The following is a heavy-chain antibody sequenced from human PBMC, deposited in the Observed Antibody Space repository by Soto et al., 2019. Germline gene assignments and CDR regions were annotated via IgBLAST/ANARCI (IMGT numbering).Heavy chain of an antibody. D-gene: IGHD1-26*01. J-gene: IGHJ6*02. V-gene: IGHV1-69*13. CDR2: IIPIFGTA. CDR1: GGTFSSYA. Sequence: ASVKVSCKASGGTFSSYAISWVRQAPGQGLEWMGGIIPIFGTANYAQKFQGRVTITADESTSTAYMELSSLRSEDTAVYYCARARAEIYYYYGMDVWGQGTTVTVSS. CDR3: ARARAEIYYYYGMDV.